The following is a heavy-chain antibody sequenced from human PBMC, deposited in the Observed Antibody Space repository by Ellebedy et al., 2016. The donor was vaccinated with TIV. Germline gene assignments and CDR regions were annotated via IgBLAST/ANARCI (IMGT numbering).Heavy chain of an antibody. Sequence: GSLRLXCAVYGGSFSGYYWSWIRQPPGKGLEWIGEINHSGSANYNPSLKSRVTISVDTSKNEFSLKLSSVTAADTAVYYCARLRLPRVGATRGWFDPWGQGTLVTVSS. J-gene: IGHJ5*02. CDR2: INHSGSA. D-gene: IGHD1-26*01. V-gene: IGHV4-34*01. CDR1: GGSFSGYY. CDR3: ARLRLPRVGATRGWFDP.